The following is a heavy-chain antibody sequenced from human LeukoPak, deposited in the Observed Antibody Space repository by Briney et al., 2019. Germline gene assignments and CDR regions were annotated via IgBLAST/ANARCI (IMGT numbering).Heavy chain of an antibody. Sequence: GGSVRLSCAASGFTFSSYSMNWVRQAPGKGLEWVSSISSSSSYINYADSVKGRFTISRDNTKNSLYLQMNSLRAEDTAVYYCSGYSSGWTYYFDYWGQGTLVTVSS. V-gene: IGHV3-21*01. D-gene: IGHD6-19*01. J-gene: IGHJ4*02. CDR1: GFTFSSYS. CDR2: ISSSSSYI. CDR3: SGYSSGWTYYFDY.